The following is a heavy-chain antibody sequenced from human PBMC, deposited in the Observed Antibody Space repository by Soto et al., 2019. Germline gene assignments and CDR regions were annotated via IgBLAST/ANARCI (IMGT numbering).Heavy chain of an antibody. CDR3: FFFLAEDGIRDFDWLRSYYYGMDV. CDR2: IWYDGSNK. Sequence: PGGSLRLSCAASGFTFRSYGMHWVRQAPGKGLEWVAVIWYDGSNKYYADYVKGRFTISRDNSKNTLYLQMNSLRAEDTAVYYCFFFLAEDGIRDFDWLRSYYYGMDVWGQGTTVTVSS. D-gene: IGHD3-9*01. CDR1: GFTFRSYG. J-gene: IGHJ6*02. V-gene: IGHV3-33*01.